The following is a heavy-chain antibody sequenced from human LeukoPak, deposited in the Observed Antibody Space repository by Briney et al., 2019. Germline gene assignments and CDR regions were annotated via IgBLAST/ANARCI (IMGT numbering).Heavy chain of an antibody. D-gene: IGHD6-13*01. CDR3: ARGRVAAGYYYYYMDV. Sequence: PSETLSLTCAVYGGSFCGYYWSWIRQPPGKGLEWIGEINHSGSTNYNPSLKSRVTISVDTSKNQFSLKLSSVTAADTAVYYCARGRVAAGYYYYYMDVWGKGTTVTVSS. CDR1: GGSFCGYY. V-gene: IGHV4-34*01. CDR2: INHSGST. J-gene: IGHJ6*03.